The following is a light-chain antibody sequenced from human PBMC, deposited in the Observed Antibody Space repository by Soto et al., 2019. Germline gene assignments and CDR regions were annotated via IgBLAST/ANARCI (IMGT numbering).Light chain of an antibody. Sequence: QSALTQPASVSGSPGQSITISCTGSSSDVGSYNLVSWHQQYPRKAPKLMIYEGSKRPSGVSNRFSGSKSGNTASLTISGLQAEDEADYYCCSYAGRSTLVFGGGTKLTVL. CDR2: EGS. CDR1: SSDVGSYNL. J-gene: IGLJ3*02. CDR3: CSYAGRSTLV. V-gene: IGLV2-23*01.